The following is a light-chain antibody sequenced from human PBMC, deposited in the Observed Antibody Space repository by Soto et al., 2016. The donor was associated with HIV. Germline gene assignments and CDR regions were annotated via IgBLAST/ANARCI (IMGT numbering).Light chain of an antibody. Sequence: DIQMTQSPSSLSASVGDRVTITCRASQSISSYLNWYQQKPGKAPKLLIYAASSLQSGVPSRFSGSRFGTDFTLTISSLQPEDFATYYCQQTYSTLRTFGQGTKVE. CDR2: AAS. CDR3: QQTYSTLRT. V-gene: IGKV1-39*01. J-gene: IGKJ1*01. CDR1: QSISSY.